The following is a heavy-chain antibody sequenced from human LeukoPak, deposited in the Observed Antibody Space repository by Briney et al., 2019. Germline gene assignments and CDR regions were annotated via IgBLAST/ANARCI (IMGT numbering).Heavy chain of an antibody. CDR3: ARDSLIDPRFDP. V-gene: IGHV4-30-4*08. CDR2: IYYSGST. D-gene: IGHD3-16*02. J-gene: IGHJ5*02. Sequence: PSQTLSLTCTVSGGSISSGDYYWSWIREPPGKGLEWIGYIYYSGSTYYNPSLKSRVTISVDTSKNQFSLKLRSVTVADTAVYYCARDSLIDPRFDPWGQGTLVTVSS. CDR1: GGSISSGDYY.